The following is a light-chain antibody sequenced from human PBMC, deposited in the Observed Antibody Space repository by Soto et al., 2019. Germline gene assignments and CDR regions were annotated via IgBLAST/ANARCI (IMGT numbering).Light chain of an antibody. V-gene: IGKV2-28*01. CDR3: MQALPTPR. Sequence: DIVMTQSPLSLPVTPGEPASISCRSSQSLLHSNGYNYLDWYLQKPGQSPQLLIYLGSNRASGVADRFSGSGSGTDFTLKISRVEAEDVGVYYCMQALPTPRFGQGTKLEIK. CDR2: LGS. CDR1: QSLLHSNGYNY. J-gene: IGKJ2*01.